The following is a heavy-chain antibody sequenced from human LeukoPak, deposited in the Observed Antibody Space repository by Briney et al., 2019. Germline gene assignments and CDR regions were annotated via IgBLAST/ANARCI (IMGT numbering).Heavy chain of an antibody. CDR3: ARRQQDRAGYSSSWYYYYYYMDV. CDR2: IKQDGSEK. V-gene: IGHV3-7*01. CDR1: GFTFSSYW. Sequence: GGSLRLSCAASGFTFSSYWMSWVRQAPGKGLEWVANIKQDGSEKYYVDSVKGRFTISRDNAKNSLYLQMNSLRAEGTAVYYCARRQQDRAGYSSSWYYYYYYMDVWGKGTTVTVS. D-gene: IGHD6-13*01. J-gene: IGHJ6*03.